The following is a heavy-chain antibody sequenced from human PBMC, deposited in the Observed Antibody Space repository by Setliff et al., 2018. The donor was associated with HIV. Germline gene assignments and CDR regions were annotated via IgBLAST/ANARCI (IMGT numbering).Heavy chain of an antibody. V-gene: IGHV4-39*01. CDR1: GESIRTSSYY. CDR2: VYNSGST. J-gene: IGHJ4*02. D-gene: IGHD1-26*01. Sequence: SETLSLTCTVSGESIRTSSYYWSWIRQTPEKGLEWIGSVYNSGSTYSSPSLTSRVTISVDTSKNQFSLKMTSVTAADMGVYYCARPRNSNNWEAVLFCGQGILVTVSS. CDR3: ARPRNSNNWEAVLF.